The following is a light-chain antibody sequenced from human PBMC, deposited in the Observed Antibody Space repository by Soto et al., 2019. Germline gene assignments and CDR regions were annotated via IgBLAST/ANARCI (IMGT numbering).Light chain of an antibody. V-gene: IGKV3-20*01. CDR2: GAS. J-gene: IGKJ1*01. CDR3: QEYGSLPRT. Sequence: ELVLTQSPGTLSLSPGERATLSCRASQSVTSNSLAWYQQKPGQAPRLLIHGASSRAVGIPDRFSGSGSGTDLTLTISRLEPEDLAVYYCQEYGSLPRTFGQGTKVEVK. CDR1: QSVTSNS.